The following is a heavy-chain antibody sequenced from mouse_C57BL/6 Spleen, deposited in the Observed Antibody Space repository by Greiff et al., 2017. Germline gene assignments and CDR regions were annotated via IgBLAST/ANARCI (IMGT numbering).Heavy chain of an antibody. D-gene: IGHD3-2*02. Sequence: VQLKESGGGLVKPGGSLKLSCAASGFTFSSYAMSWVRQTPEKRLEWVATISDGGSYTYYPDNVKGRFTISRDNAKNNLYLQMSHLKSEDTAMYYCARDQGSSGLKAWFAYWGQGTLVTVSA. V-gene: IGHV5-4*01. CDR1: GFTFSSYA. CDR2: ISDGGSYT. J-gene: IGHJ3*01. CDR3: ARDQGSSGLKAWFAY.